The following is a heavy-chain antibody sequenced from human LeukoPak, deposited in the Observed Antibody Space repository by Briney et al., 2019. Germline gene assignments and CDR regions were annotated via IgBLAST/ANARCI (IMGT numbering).Heavy chain of an antibody. CDR1: GFTFSSYG. CDR3: AEGDLVPRDYFDY. Sequence: GGSLRLSCAASGFTFSSYGMHWVRQAPGKGLEWVAFIRYDGSNKYYADSVKGRFTISRDNSKNTLYLQMNSLRAEDTAVYYCAEGDLVPRDYFDYWGQGTLVTVSS. V-gene: IGHV3-30*02. D-gene: IGHD2-8*02. CDR2: IRYDGSNK. J-gene: IGHJ4*02.